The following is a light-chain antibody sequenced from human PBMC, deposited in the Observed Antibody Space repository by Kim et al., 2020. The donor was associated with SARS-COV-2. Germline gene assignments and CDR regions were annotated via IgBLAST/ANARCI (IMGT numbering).Light chain of an antibody. J-gene: IGLJ2*01. CDR1: KLGDKY. CDR3: QAWDSSTVV. CDR2: QDS. Sequence: SVSPGQAASITCSGDKLGDKYACWYQKKPGQSPVLVIYQDSKRPSGIPERFSGSNSGNTATLTISGTQAMDEADYYCQAWDSSTVVFGGGTKLTVL. V-gene: IGLV3-1*01.